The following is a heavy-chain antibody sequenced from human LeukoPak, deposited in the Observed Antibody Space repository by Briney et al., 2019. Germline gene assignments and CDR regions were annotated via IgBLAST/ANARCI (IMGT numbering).Heavy chain of an antibody. CDR2: ISSSSTYI. J-gene: IGHJ4*02. CDR3: ARNFDS. Sequence: PGGSLRLSCAASGFTFSYYTMIWVRQAPGRGLEWVSFISSSSTYIYYADSVKGRFTTSRDDAKDSVYLQMENLRVEDTAIYYCARNFDSWGQGTLVTVSS. V-gene: IGHV3-21*01. CDR1: GFTFSYYT.